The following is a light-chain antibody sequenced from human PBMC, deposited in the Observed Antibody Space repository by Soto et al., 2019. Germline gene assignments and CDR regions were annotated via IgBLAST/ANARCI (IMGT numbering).Light chain of an antibody. CDR2: DAS. CDR1: QSISAW. Sequence: DIPMTQSPSTLSASVGDRVTITCRASQSISAWLAWYQQKPGEAPTLLIYDASSLESGVPSRFSGGGSETEFTLTISSLQPDDVATYYCQHYHDYPWTFGQGTKVEIK. CDR3: QHYHDYPWT. J-gene: IGKJ1*01. V-gene: IGKV1-5*01.